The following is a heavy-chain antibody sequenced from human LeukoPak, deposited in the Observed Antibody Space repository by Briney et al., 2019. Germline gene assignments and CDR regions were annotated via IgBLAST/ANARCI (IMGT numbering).Heavy chain of an antibody. CDR2: IYYSGST. CDR1: GYSISSGYY. V-gene: IGHV4-38-2*02. Sequence: SETLSLTCTVSGYSISSGYYWGWIRQPPGKGLEWIGSIYYSGSTYYNPSLKSRVTISVDTSKNQFSLKLSSVTAADTAVYYCARHGLGITMVRGVIPNWFDPWGQGTLVTVSS. D-gene: IGHD3-10*01. J-gene: IGHJ5*02. CDR3: ARHGLGITMVRGVIPNWFDP.